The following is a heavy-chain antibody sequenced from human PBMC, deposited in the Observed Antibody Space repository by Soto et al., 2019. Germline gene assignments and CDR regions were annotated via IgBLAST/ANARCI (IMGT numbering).Heavy chain of an antibody. CDR3: ANFYYDSSGYYYLAYFDY. CDR2: ISSSSSTI. CDR1: GFTFSSYS. J-gene: IGHJ4*02. D-gene: IGHD3-22*01. V-gene: IGHV3-48*01. Sequence: EVLLVESGGGLVQPGGSLRLSCVASGFTFSSYSMNWVRQAPGKGLEWVSYISSSSSTIYYADSVKGRFTISRDNAKNSLYLQMNSLRVEDTAVYYCANFYYDSSGYYYLAYFDYWGQGTLVTVSS.